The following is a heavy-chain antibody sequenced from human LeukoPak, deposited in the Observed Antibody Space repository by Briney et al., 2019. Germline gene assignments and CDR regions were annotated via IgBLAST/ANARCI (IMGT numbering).Heavy chain of an antibody. J-gene: IGHJ4*02. CDR2: IYYSRST. Sequence: SETLSLTCTVSGGSISSYYWSWIRQPPGKGLEWIGYIYYSRSTNYNPSLKSRVTISVDTSKNQFSLKLSSVTAADTAVYYCARVRRGSGRGYYFDYWGQGTLVTVSS. CDR1: GGSISSYY. D-gene: IGHD3-10*01. CDR3: ARVRRGSGRGYYFDY. V-gene: IGHV4-59*01.